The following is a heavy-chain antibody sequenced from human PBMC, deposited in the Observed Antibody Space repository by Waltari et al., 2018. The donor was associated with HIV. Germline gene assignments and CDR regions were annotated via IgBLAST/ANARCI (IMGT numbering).Heavy chain of an antibody. Sequence: EVQLLVSGGGLVQPGQSLRISCTVSGLSFVTYAMSWVRQAPGKGLEWVSASSGTGDHTFYADSVKGRFTISRDNSKRTLYLQMNSLRAEDTALYYCARHSSSHPYYYAMDVWGQGTTVTVSS. CDR1: GLSFVTYA. D-gene: IGHD6-13*01. V-gene: IGHV3-23*01. J-gene: IGHJ6*02. CDR3: ARHSSSHPYYYAMDV. CDR2: SSGTGDHT.